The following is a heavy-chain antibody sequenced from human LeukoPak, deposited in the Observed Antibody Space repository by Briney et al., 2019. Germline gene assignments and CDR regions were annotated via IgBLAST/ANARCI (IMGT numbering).Heavy chain of an antibody. V-gene: IGHV4-30-2*01. CDR2: IYHSGST. Sequence: PSETLSLTCAVSGGSISSGGYSWSWIRQPPGKGLEWIGYIYHSGSTYYNPSLKSRATISVDRSKNQFSLKLSSVTAADTAVYYCARVSLSSSTYYFDYWGQGTLVTVSS. J-gene: IGHJ4*02. D-gene: IGHD6-13*01. CDR3: ARVSLSSSTYYFDY. CDR1: GGSISSGGYS.